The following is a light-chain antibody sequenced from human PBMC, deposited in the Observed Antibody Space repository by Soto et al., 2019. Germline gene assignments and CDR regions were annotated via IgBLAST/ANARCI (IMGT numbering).Light chain of an antibody. CDR3: QQYHSPPLT. Sequence: EIVLTQSPGTLSLSPGQRATLSCRASENIRSNYVAWFQQKPGQAPRLLIYGAVSRATGIPDRFSGSGSGTEFTLTISSLEPEDFVVYYCQQYHSPPLTFDQGTKVEIK. CDR1: ENIRSNY. CDR2: GAV. J-gene: IGKJ1*01. V-gene: IGKV3-20*01.